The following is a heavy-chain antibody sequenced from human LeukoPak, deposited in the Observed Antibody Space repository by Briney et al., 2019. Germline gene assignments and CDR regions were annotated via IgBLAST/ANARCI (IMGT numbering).Heavy chain of an antibody. CDR1: EFIFGRYA. CDR2: ISGSGDST. Sequence: PGGSLRLSCAASEFIFGRYAMTWVRQGPGKGLEWVSTISGSGDSTYYADPVKGRFTISRDNSKNTLYLEMNSLRAEDTAVYYCAKRHFYDRSGYYYHALYLWGQGTMVTVSS. CDR3: AKRHFYDRSGYYYHALYL. J-gene: IGHJ3*01. V-gene: IGHV3-23*01. D-gene: IGHD3-22*01.